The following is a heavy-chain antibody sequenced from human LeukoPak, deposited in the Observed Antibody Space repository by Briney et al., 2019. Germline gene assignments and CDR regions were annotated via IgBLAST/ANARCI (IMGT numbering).Heavy chain of an antibody. D-gene: IGHD6-19*01. CDR3: ARRAVAGQFDY. V-gene: IGHV3-23*01. J-gene: IGHJ4*02. Sequence: GGSLRLSCAASGFTFTNFAMSWVRQAPGKGLEWVSVISGNSGSTYYADSVKGRFTISRENAKNSLYLQMNSLRAGDTAVYYCARRAVAGQFDYWGQGTLVTVSS. CDR1: GFTFTNFA. CDR2: ISGNSGST.